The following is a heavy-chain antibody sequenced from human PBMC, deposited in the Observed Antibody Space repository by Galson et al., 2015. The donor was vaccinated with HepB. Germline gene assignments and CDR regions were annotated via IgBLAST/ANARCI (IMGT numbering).Heavy chain of an antibody. D-gene: IGHD3-3*02. Sequence: SLRLSCAASGFTFSSYDMHWVRQATGKGLEWVSAIGTAGDTYYPGSVKGRFTISRENAKNSLYLQMNSLRAGDTAVYCCARSPHIGSGWYFDLWGRGTLVTVSS. J-gene: IGHJ2*01. V-gene: IGHV3-13*01. CDR3: ARSPHIGSGWYFDL. CDR1: GFTFSSYD. CDR2: IGTAGDT.